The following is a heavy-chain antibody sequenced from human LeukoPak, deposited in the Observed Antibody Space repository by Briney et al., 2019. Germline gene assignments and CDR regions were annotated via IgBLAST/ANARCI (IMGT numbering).Heavy chain of an antibody. CDR2: ISGSGGST. Sequence: GGSLRLSCAAPGFTFSSYAMSWVRQAPGKGLEWVSAISGSGGSTYYADSVKGRFTISRDNSENTLYLQMDSLRAEDTAVYYCARGSWNYYGSGTPFDYWGQGTLVTVSS. CDR1: GFTFSSYA. CDR3: ARGSWNYYGSGTPFDY. V-gene: IGHV3-23*01. J-gene: IGHJ4*02. D-gene: IGHD3-10*01.